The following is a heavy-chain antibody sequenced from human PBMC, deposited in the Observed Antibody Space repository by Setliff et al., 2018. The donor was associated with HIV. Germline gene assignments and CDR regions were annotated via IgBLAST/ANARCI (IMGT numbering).Heavy chain of an antibody. CDR2: INSKSGDT. V-gene: IGHV1-2*02. Sequence: ASVKVSCKASGYTFSGYYIHWVRQAPGQGLEWMGWINSKSGDTNYAQKFQGRVTITTDESTGTTYMELSSLRSEDTAVYYCAREVGTYSGSYAVADGFDIWGQGTMVTVSS. J-gene: IGHJ3*02. D-gene: IGHD1-26*01. CDR1: GYTFSGYY. CDR3: AREVGTYSGSYAVADGFDI.